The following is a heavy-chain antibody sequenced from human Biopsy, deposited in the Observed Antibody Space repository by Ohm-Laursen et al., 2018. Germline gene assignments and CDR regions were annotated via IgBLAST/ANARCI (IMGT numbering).Heavy chain of an antibody. D-gene: IGHD2-8*01. CDR3: ARDPLNGHKHFDY. CDR1: EGTFSNYG. V-gene: IGHV1-2*02. J-gene: IGHJ4*02. CDR2: INSKTGAT. Sequence: SVKVSCKAPEGTFSNYGVNWVRQAPGQGLEWLGYINSKTGATNYAQKFQGTVTMTRDTSISTAYLALGSLRSADTAIYYCARDPLNGHKHFDYWGQGSLVTVSS.